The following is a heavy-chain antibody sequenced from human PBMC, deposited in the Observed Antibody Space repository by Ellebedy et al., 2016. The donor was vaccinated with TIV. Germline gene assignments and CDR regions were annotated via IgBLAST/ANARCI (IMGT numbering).Heavy chain of an antibody. V-gene: IGHV3-15*01. CDR3: TTRGRPSTHILTGTVY. CDR1: GFTFSNAW. J-gene: IGHJ4*02. Sequence: GGSLRLXXAASGFTFSNAWMSWVRQAPGKGLEWVGRIKSKTDGGTTDYAAPVKGRFTISRDDSKNTLYLQMNSLKTEDTAVYYCTTRGRPSTHILTGTVYWGQGTLVTVSS. CDR2: IKSKTDGGTT. D-gene: IGHD1-7*01.